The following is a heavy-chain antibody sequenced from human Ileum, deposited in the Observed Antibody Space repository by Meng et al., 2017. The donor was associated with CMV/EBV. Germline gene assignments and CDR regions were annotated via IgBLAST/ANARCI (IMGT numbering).Heavy chain of an antibody. J-gene: IGHJ5*02. CDR3: ARGCGSTIPRGFDP. CDR1: DGSITDFS. CDR2: ILSNGKT. V-gene: IGHV4-59*08. Sequence: ESLTLSCTISDGSITDFSWSWIRQSTGGGLECIAYILSNGKTNYNPALESRVTISLDTSKNQVSLELTSMTAPDTAVYFCARGCGSTIPRGFDPWGQGTLVTVSS. D-gene: IGHD3-10*01.